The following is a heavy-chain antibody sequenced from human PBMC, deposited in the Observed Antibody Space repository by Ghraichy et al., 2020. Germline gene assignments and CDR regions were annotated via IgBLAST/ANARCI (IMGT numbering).Heavy chain of an antibody. D-gene: IGHD2-2*01. Sequence: RGSLRLSCAASGFNFNTYGMNWVRQAPGKGLEWISHISSRSDTFYADSVKGRFTISRDNAKDSLYLQMNSLRDEDTAVYYCASRYCSSTSCHYMDVWGKGTTVTVSS. CDR1: GFNFNTYG. CDR3: ASRYCSSTSCHYMDV. CDR2: ISSRSDT. J-gene: IGHJ6*03. V-gene: IGHV3-48*02.